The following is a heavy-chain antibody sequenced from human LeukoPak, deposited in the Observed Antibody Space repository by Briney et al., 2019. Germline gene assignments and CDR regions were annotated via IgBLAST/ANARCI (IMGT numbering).Heavy chain of an antibody. Sequence: GGSLRLSCAASGFTFSSYWMSWVRQAPGKGLEWVANIKQDGSEKYYVDSVKGRFTISRDNAKNSLYLQMNSLRAEDTALYYCAKDIYPRGAAAGVFDYWGQGTLVTVSS. V-gene: IGHV3-7*03. CDR1: GFTFSSYW. J-gene: IGHJ4*02. CDR3: AKDIYPRGAAAGVFDY. D-gene: IGHD6-13*01. CDR2: IKQDGSEK.